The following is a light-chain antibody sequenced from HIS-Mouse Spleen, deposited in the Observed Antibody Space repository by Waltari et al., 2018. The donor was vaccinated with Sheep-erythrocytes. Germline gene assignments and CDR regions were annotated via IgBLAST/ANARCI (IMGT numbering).Light chain of an antibody. V-gene: IGLV2-8*01. Sequence: QSALTQPPSASGSPGQSVTIPCTGTSSDVGGYNHVSWSQQHPGKAPKLMIYEVSKRPSGVPDRFSGSKSGNTASLTVSGLQAEDEADYYCSSYAGSNNWVFGGGTKLTVL. CDR3: SSYAGSNNWV. CDR1: SSDVGGYNH. CDR2: EVS. J-gene: IGLJ3*02.